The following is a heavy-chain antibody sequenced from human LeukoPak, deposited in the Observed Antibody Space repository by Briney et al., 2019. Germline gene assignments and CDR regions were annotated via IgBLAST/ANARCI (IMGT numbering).Heavy chain of an antibody. J-gene: IGHJ4*02. Sequence: GASVKVSCKASGGTFSSYAISWVRQAPGQGLEWMGRIIPILGIANYAQKFQGRVTITADKSTSTAYMELSSLRSEDTAVYYCARDLGDGYDYLPYYWGQGTLVTVSS. D-gene: IGHD5-24*01. CDR2: IIPILGIA. CDR3: ARDLGDGYDYLPYY. CDR1: GGTFSSYA. V-gene: IGHV1-69*04.